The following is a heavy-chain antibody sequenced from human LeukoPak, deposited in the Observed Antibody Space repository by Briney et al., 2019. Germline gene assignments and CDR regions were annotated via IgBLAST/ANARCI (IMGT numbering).Heavy chain of an antibody. V-gene: IGHV3-11*01. Sequence: GGSLRLSCAASGCTFSDYYMSWIRQAPGKGLEWVSYISSSGSTIYYADSVKGRFTISRDNAKNSLYLQMNSLRAEDTAVYYCASTLWFGESMNWFDPWGQGTLVTVSS. CDR2: ISSSGSTI. D-gene: IGHD3-10*01. CDR3: ASTLWFGESMNWFDP. J-gene: IGHJ5*02. CDR1: GCTFSDYY.